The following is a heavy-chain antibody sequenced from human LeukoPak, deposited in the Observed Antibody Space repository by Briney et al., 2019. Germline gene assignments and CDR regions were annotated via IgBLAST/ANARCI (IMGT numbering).Heavy chain of an antibody. CDR1: GFTFSSYG. V-gene: IGHV3-33*01. Sequence: PGEPLRLSCAASGFTFSSYGMHWVRQAPGKGLEGVAVIWYDGSNKYYADSVKGRFTISRDNSNNTLYLQMNSLRAKDTGVYCCARVRYGMDVWGKGPTVSVSS. CDR3: ARVRYGMDV. J-gene: IGHJ6*04. CDR2: IWYDGSNK.